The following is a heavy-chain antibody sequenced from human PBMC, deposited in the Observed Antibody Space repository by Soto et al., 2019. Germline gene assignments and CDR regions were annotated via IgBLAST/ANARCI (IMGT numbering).Heavy chain of an antibody. CDR2: TYYRSKWYN. D-gene: IGHD2-2*02. Sequence: PSQTLSLTCVISGDSVSSNSAAWNWIRQSPSRGLEWLGRTYYRSKWYNDYAVSVKSRITINPDTSKNQFSLQLNSVTPEDTAVYYCARGVYCSSTSCYRRYYYYYGMDVWGQGTTVTVSS. V-gene: IGHV6-1*01. CDR3: ARGVYCSSTSCYRRYYYYYGMDV. CDR1: GDSVSSNSAA. J-gene: IGHJ6*02.